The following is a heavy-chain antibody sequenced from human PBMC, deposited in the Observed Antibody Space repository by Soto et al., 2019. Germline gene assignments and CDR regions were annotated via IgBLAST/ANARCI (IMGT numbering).Heavy chain of an antibody. V-gene: IGHV3-23*01. CDR1: AISFNTYG. CDR3: AGQRSPEGWSDP. Sequence: PGGSLRLSCAASAISFNTYGVTWVRQAPGKGLEWVSTVTVTGGSTYYADSVKGRFTISRDRSNYTVSLLLNSLRVEGTAIYYCAGQRSPEGWSDPWGQGTLVTVSS. J-gene: IGHJ5*02. CDR2: VTVTGGST. D-gene: IGHD3-10*01.